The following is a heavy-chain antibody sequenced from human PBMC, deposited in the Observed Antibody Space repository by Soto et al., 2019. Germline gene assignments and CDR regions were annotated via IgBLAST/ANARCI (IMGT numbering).Heavy chain of an antibody. CDR1: GGSISSSSYY. Sequence: SETLSLTCTVSGGSISSSSYYWGWIRQPPWKGLEWIGSIYYSGSTYYNPSLKSRVTISVDTSKNQFSLKLSSVTAADTAVYYCARFSETYCGGDCSGWHGDYWGQGTLVTVSS. CDR2: IYYSGST. V-gene: IGHV4-39*01. D-gene: IGHD2-21*02. CDR3: ARFSETYCGGDCSGWHGDY. J-gene: IGHJ4*02.